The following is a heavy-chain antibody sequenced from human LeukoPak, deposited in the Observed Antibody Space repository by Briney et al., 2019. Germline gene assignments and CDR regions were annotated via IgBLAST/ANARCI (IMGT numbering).Heavy chain of an antibody. CDR1: GASVSGSAYY. D-gene: IGHD4/OR15-4a*01. V-gene: IGHV4-39*07. Sequence: SETLSLTCTVSGASVSGSAYYWGWIRQPPGEGLEWIGNIYYSGSTYYNPSLKSRVTISVDTSKNQFSLKLSSVTAADTAVYYCVKIGARVWLYYYYYMDVWGKGTTVTVSS. CDR2: IYYSGST. J-gene: IGHJ6*03. CDR3: VKIGARVWLYYYYYMDV.